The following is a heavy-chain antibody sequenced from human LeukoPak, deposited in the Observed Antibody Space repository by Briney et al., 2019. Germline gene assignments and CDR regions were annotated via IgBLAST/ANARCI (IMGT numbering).Heavy chain of an antibody. Sequence: PSETLSLTCTVSGGSISSSSYYWGWIRQPPGKGLEWIGSIYYSGSTYYNPSLKSRVTISVDTSKNQFSLKLSSVTAADTAVYYCARDNYDILTGAPTNWFDPWGQGTLVTVSS. J-gene: IGHJ5*02. D-gene: IGHD3-9*01. CDR3: ARDNYDILTGAPTNWFDP. CDR2: IYYSGST. V-gene: IGHV4-39*02. CDR1: GGSISSSSYY.